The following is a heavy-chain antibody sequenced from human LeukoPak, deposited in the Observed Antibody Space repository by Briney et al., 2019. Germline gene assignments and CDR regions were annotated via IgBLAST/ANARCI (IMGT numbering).Heavy chain of an antibody. Sequence: GGGLRLSCAASGFTFRDYYMSWVRQAPGKGLECVSYISSSGSTIYYADPVKGPFTISTDNATNSLYLQMNTLRAEDTAVYYCGKAMAEYECPWDYWGKGTLVTVS. CDR2: ISSSGSTI. V-gene: IGHV3-11*04. CDR3: GKAMAEYECPWDY. D-gene: IGHD2-8*02. CDR1: GFTFRDYY. J-gene: IGHJ4*02.